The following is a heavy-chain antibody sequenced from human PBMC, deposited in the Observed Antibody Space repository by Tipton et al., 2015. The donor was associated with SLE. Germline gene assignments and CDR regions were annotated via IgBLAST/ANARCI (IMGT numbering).Heavy chain of an antibody. J-gene: IGHJ4*02. CDR3: ARDGPGGGFDY. CDR2: IYYSGST. CDR1: GGSISSGGYY. Sequence: TLSLTCTVSGGSISSGGYYWSWIRQHPGKGLEWIGYIYYSGSTYYNPSLKSRVTISVDTSKNQFSLKLSSVTAADTAVYYCARDGPGGGFDYWGQGTLVTVPS. V-gene: IGHV4-31*03. D-gene: IGHD1-14*01.